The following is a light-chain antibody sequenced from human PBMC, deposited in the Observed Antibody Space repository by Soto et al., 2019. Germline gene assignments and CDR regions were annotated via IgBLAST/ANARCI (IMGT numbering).Light chain of an antibody. Sequence: IVMTQSPATLSVSPGERATLSCRASQSVSSNLAWSQQKPGQAPRLLIYGASTRATGIPARVSGSGSRTEFALTISGLQSEDFAVYYFQHYNNWPPFGPGTKVDIK. CDR2: GAS. CDR1: QSVSSN. J-gene: IGKJ3*01. V-gene: IGKV3-15*01. CDR3: QHYNNWPP.